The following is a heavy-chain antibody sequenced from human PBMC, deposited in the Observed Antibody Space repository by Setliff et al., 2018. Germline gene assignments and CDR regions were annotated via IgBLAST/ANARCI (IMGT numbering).Heavy chain of an antibody. Sequence: SETLSLTCNVSGGSISSYSWSWIRQAPGKGLEWIGYMYYSGSTNYNPSLKSRVTISVDTSKDQFSLNLRSVTAADTAVYYCARQPSSGSYYNPRPYYFDFWGQGTLVTVSS. J-gene: IGHJ4*02. D-gene: IGHD3-10*01. CDR2: MYYSGST. CDR1: GGSISSYS. CDR3: ARQPSSGSYYNPRPYYFDF. V-gene: IGHV4-59*01.